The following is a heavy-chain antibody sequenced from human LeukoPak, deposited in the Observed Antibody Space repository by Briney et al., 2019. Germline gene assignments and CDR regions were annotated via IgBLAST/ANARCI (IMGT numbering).Heavy chain of an antibody. CDR1: GYTFTSYY. Sequence: ASVKVSCKASGYTFTSYYIHWVRQAPGQGLEWMGIINPSGGSTSYAQKFQGRVTMTRGTSTSTVYMELSSLRSEDTAMYYCARDRWYGYRYFDYWGQGTLVTVSS. CDR3: ARDRWYGYRYFDY. D-gene: IGHD5-24*01. CDR2: INPSGGST. V-gene: IGHV1-46*01. J-gene: IGHJ4*02.